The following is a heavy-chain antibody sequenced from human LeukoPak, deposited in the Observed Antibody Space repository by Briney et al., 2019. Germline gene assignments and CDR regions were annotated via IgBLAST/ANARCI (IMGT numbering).Heavy chain of an antibody. CDR3: ATGRGGSR. V-gene: IGHV3-48*03. CDR1: VFTFSSYE. J-gene: IGHJ4*02. CDR2: ISSSGSAI. Sequence: GGSLRLSCAASVFTFSSYEMNWVRHAPGEGLERVSYISSSGSAIYYAHSAKGRFTISRDNARNTLYLQISSLPAAATPVYYFATGRGGSRWGQGTLVFVSS. D-gene: IGHD1-26*01.